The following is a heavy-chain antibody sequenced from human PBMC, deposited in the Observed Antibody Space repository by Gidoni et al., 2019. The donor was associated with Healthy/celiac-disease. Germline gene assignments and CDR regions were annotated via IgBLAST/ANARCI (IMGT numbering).Heavy chain of an antibody. J-gene: IGHJ3*02. CDR2: IIPIVGIA. Sequence: QVQLVQSGAEVKKPGSSVKVSCKASGGPFSSDVISWVRQAPGQGLEWMGRIIPIVGIATYAQKFQGRVTITADKSTSTAYMELSSLRSEDTAVYYCARAYYDILTDLPDTFDIWGQGTMVTVSS. CDR1: GGPFSSDV. CDR3: ARAYYDILTDLPDTFDI. D-gene: IGHD3-9*01. V-gene: IGHV1-69*04.